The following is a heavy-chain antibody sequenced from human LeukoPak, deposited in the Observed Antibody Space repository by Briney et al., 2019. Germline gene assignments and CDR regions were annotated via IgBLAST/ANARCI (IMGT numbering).Heavy chain of an antibody. V-gene: IGHV1-69*05. J-gene: IGHJ4*02. CDR2: IIPIFGTA. CDR3: ASVPSRFGYCSGGSCYSHFDY. CDR1: GGTFSSYA. Sequence: ASVKVSCKASGGTFSSYAISWVRQAPGQGLEWMGGIIPIFGTANYAQKFQGRVTITTDESPSTAYMELSSLRSEDTAVYYCASVPSRFGYCSGGSCYSHFDYWGQGTLVTVSS. D-gene: IGHD2-15*01.